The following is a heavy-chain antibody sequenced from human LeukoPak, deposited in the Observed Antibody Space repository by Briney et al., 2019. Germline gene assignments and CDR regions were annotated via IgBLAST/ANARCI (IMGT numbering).Heavy chain of an antibody. CDR3: ARLQITMIVVVTAFDYYGMDV. V-gene: IGHV4-4*02. D-gene: IGHD3-22*01. CDR1: GGSITSTNY. Sequence: PSETLSLTCGVSGGSITSTNYWTWVRQPPGKGLEWIGEINHSGGTNYNPSLKSRVTISVDTSKNQFSLKLSSVTAADTAVYYCARLQITMIVVVTAFDYYGMDVWGQGTTVTVSS. CDR2: INHSGGT. J-gene: IGHJ6*02.